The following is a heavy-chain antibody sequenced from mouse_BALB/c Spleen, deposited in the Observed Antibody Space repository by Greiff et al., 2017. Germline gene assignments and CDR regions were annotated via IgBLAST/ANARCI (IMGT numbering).Heavy chain of an antibody. Sequence: QLQQPGAELVKPGASVKLSCKASGYTFTSYWMHWVKQRPGQGLEWIGEINPSNGRTNYNEKFMSKATLTVDKSSSTAYMQLSSLTSEDSAVYYCARLTGYYYAMDYWGQGTSVTVSS. J-gene: IGHJ4*01. D-gene: IGHD4-1*01. CDR2: INPSNGRT. CDR1: GYTFTSYW. V-gene: IGHV1S81*02. CDR3: ARLTGYYYAMDY.